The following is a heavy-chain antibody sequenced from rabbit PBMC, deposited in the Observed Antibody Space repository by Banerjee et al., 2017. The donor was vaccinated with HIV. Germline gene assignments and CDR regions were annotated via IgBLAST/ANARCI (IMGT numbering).Heavy chain of an antibody. V-gene: IGHV1S39*01. Sequence: QEHLVESGGGLVQPGGSLKVSCKASGFDFSNYGVSWVRQAPGKGLEWIGYIDPVFGSIHYASWAKGRFTISKTSSTTVTLQMTSLTAADTATYFCARGFDDFGFNLWGQGTLVTVS. CDR3: ARGFDDFGFNL. J-gene: IGHJ4*01. D-gene: IGHD2-1*01. CDR2: IDPVFGSI. CDR1: GFDFSNYG.